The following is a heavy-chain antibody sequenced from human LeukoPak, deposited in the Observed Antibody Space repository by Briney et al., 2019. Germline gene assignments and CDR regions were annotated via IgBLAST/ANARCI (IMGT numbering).Heavy chain of an antibody. CDR2: IKQDGSEK. V-gene: IGHV3-7*01. CDR3: ARDGARGNYDILTGSDY. J-gene: IGHJ4*02. CDR1: GFTFSNYW. Sequence: AGGSLRLSCAASGFTFSNYWMSWVRQAPGKGLEWVANIKQDGSEKYYVDSVKGRFTISRDNAKSSLYLQMNDLRAEDTAVYYCARDGARGNYDILTGSDYWGQGTLVTVSS. D-gene: IGHD3-9*01.